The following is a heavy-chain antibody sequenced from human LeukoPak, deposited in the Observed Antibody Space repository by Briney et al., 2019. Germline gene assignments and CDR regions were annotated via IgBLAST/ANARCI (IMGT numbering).Heavy chain of an antibody. CDR3: AKGVGGATYYFDY. J-gene: IGHJ4*02. CDR1: GGSFSGYY. Sequence: PSETLSLTCAVYGGSFSGYYWTWVRQAPGKGLEWVSGISGSGSSTYYADSVKGRFTISRDNSKNTLYLQMNSLRAEDTAVYYCAKGVGGATYYFDYWGQGTLVTVSS. D-gene: IGHD1-26*01. V-gene: IGHV3-23*01. CDR2: ISGSGSST.